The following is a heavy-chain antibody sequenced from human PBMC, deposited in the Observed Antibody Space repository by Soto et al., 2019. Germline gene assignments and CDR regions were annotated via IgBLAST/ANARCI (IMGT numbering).Heavy chain of an antibody. CDR1: GCTFSSYA. CDR2: IIPIFGTA. D-gene: IGHD2-15*01. Sequence: SVKVSCKASGCTFSSYAISWVRQAPGQGLEWMGGIIPIFGTANYAQKFQGRVTITADESTSTAYMELSSLRSVDTAVYYCARDRYCSGGSCHNWFDPWGQGTLVTVSS. V-gene: IGHV1-69*13. CDR3: ARDRYCSGGSCHNWFDP. J-gene: IGHJ5*02.